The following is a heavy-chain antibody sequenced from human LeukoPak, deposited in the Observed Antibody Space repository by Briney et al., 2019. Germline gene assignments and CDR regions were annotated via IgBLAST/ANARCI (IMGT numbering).Heavy chain of an antibody. D-gene: IGHD3-3*01. V-gene: IGHV5-51*01. CDR2: IYPDDADT. J-gene: IGHJ4*02. CDR3: ATCNFSPQYYFDY. Sequence: GESLKISCKGSGYIFTRYWIAWVRQMPGKGLEWMGLIYPDDADTKYSPSFQGQVTISVDKSISTAYLHWSSLKASDTAMYYCATCNFSPQYYFDYWGQGALVTVSS. CDR1: GYIFTRYW.